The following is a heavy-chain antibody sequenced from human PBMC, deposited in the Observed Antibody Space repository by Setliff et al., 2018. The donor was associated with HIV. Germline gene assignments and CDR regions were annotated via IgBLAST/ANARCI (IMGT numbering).Heavy chain of an antibody. CDR2: ISNSGSTI. CDR1: GGSFSGYY. Sequence: LFLTCAVYGGSFSGYYWSWIRQAPGKGLEWVSYISNSGSTIYYADSVKGRFSISRDNAKNSLYLQMNSLRAEDTAVYYCARDSRTGYFDSWGQGTLVTVSS. D-gene: IGHD2-2*01. J-gene: IGHJ4*02. CDR3: ARDSRTGYFDS. V-gene: IGHV3-11*04.